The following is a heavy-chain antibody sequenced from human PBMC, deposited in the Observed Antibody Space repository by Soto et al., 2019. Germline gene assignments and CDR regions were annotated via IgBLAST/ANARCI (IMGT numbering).Heavy chain of an antibody. Sequence: GCVRLSGVSAGFVFIGGCRIWVRQAPGKGLVWVSQIITDGSSTSYADSVRGRFTISRDNGKNTLYLQMNDLRVEDTAMYYCARDPPYDVLTGYDNAFDIWGQGTMVTV. V-gene: IGHV3-74*01. CDR3: ARDPPYDVLTGYDNAFDI. CDR2: IITDGSST. D-gene: IGHD3-9*01. J-gene: IGHJ3*02. CDR1: GFVFIGGC.